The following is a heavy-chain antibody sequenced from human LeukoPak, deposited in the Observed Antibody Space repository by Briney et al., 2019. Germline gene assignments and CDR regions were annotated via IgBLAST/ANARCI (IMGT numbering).Heavy chain of an antibody. CDR3: ARTITGNWFDP. D-gene: IGHD1-14*01. CDR1: GYTFTSYG. V-gene: IGHV1-18*01. CDR2: ISAYNGSA. Sequence: ASVKVSCKASGYTFTSYGIRWGRQAPGQGLEWRGWISAYNGSANYAQKLQGRVTMTTDTSTSTAYMELRSLRSDDTAVYYCARTITGNWFDPWGQGTLVTVSS. J-gene: IGHJ5*02.